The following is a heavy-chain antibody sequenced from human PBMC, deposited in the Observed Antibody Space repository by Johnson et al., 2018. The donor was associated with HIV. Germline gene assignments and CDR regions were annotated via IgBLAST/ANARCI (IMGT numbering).Heavy chain of an antibody. D-gene: IGHD5-18*01. CDR2: ISSSGSTI. V-gene: IGHV3-11*01. CDR3: ANLYTYGSGAFDI. Sequence: QMLLVESGGGLVKPGGSLRLSCAASGFTFSDYYMSWIRQAPGKGLEWVSYISSSGSTIYYADSVKGRFTISRDNAKNTLYLQMNSLRAEDTAVYYCANLYTYGSGAFDIWGQGTMVTVSS. J-gene: IGHJ3*02. CDR1: GFTFSDYY.